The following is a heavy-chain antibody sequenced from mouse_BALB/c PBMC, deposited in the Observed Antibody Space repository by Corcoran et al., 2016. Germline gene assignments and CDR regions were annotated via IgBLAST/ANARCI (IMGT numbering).Heavy chain of an antibody. V-gene: IGHV1-18*01. Sequence: EVQLQQSGPELVKPGASVKISCKTSGYTFTEYTMHWVKQSHGKSLEWIGDINPNNGGTSYNQKFKGKATLTVDKSSSTAYMQLNSLTSEDSAVYYGARDANYSFDYWGQGTTLTVSS. CDR1: GYTFTEYT. CDR2: INPNNGGT. D-gene: IGHD2-1*01. CDR3: ARDANYSFDY. J-gene: IGHJ2*01.